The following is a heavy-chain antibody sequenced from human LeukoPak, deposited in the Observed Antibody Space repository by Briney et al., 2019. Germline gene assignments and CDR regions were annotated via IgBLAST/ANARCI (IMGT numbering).Heavy chain of an antibody. Sequence: GGSLRLSCAASGFTFSDSYMTWVRQAPGKGVEWVAYISGSGHDINYSDSVRGRFTISRDNAKNALYLQMSSLRVEDTAVYYCTRDPRHFDSCGQGTLVTVSS. CDR2: ISGSGHDI. V-gene: IGHV3-11*04. CDR3: TRDPRHFDS. J-gene: IGHJ5*01. CDR1: GFTFSDSY. D-gene: IGHD6-6*01.